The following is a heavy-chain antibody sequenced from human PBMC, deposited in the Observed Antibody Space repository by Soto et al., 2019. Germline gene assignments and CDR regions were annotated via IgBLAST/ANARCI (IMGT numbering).Heavy chain of an antibody. CDR1: GFTFGDYA. J-gene: IGHJ6*02. D-gene: IGHD1-26*01. CDR2: IRSEAYGGTT. CDR3: TGSYYRLRYYYGMDV. V-gene: IGHV3-49*04. Sequence: GGSLRLSCTASGFTFGDYAMSWVRQAPGKGLEWVGFIRSEAYGGTTEYAASVKGRFTISRDDSKSIAYLQMNSLKTEDTAVYYCTGSYYRLRYYYGMDVWGQGTTVTVSS.